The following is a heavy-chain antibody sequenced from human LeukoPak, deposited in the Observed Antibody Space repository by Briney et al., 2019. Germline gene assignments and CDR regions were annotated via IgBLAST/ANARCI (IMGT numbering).Heavy chain of an antibody. CDR3: AKGSSSGWHPPADS. CDR1: GFTFSSYA. CDR2: ISYDGSNK. D-gene: IGHD6-19*01. J-gene: IGHJ4*02. V-gene: IGHV3-30*18. Sequence: PGGSLRLSCAASGFTFSSYAMNWVRQAPGKGLEWVAVISYDGSNKNYADSVKGRFTISRDNSNNTLDLQMNSLRIEDTAVYYCAKGSSSGWHPPADSWGQGTLVTVSS.